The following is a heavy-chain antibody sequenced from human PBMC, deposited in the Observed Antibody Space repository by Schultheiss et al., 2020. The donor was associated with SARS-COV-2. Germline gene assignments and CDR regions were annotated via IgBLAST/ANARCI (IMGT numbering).Heavy chain of an antibody. V-gene: IGHV4-61*08. CDR2: IYHSGST. J-gene: IGHJ5*02. D-gene: IGHD3-3*01. CDR3: AAAYYDFWSGYLGFDP. Sequence: SETLSLTCTVSGGSISSGGYYWSWIRQHPGKGLEWIGEIYHSGSTNYNPSLKSRVTISVDTSKNQFSLKLSSVTAADTAVYYCAAAYYDFWSGYLGFDPWGQGTLVTVSS. CDR1: GGSISSGGYY.